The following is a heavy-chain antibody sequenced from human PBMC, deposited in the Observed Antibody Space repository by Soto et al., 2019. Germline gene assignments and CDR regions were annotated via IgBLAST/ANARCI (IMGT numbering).Heavy chain of an antibody. CDR1: GFTFSSYA. D-gene: IGHD6-13*01. V-gene: IGHV3-30-3*01. CDR2: ISYDGSNK. CDR3: ERESYSSSWYRPGLLRANWFDP. J-gene: IGHJ5*02. Sequence: QVQLVESGGGVVQPGRSLRLSCAASGFTFSSYAMHWVRQAPGKGLEWVAVISYDGSNKYYADSVKGRFTISRDNSKNTLYLQMNSLRAEDTAVYYCERESYSSSWYRPGLLRANWFDPWGQGTLVTVSS.